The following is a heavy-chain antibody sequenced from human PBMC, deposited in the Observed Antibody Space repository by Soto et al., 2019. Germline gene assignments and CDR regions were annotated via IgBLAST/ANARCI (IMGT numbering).Heavy chain of an antibody. CDR1: VYTFTSYG. V-gene: IGHV1-18*01. J-gene: IGHJ6*03. CDR3: ARGRETGHYYSYYYMDV. CDR2: ISAYNGNT. Sequence: ASGKVSCKASVYTFTSYGISWVRQAPGQGLEWMGWISAYNGNTNYAQKLQGRVTMTTDTSTSTAYMELRSLRSDDTAVYYCARGRETGHYYSYYYMDVWGKGTTVTVSS. D-gene: IGHD1-1*01.